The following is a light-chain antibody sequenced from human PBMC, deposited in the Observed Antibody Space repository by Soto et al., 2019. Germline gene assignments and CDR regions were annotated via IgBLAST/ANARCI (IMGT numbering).Light chain of an antibody. CDR1: QSIGSY. Sequence: EIVLTQFPATLSLSPGDRATLSCRASQSIGSYLAWYQQKPGQAPRLLIYDASNRATGIPARFSGSGSGTDFTLTITSLEPEDFAVYFYQHRSNSPPMWTFGQGTKVEIK. CDR2: DAS. J-gene: IGKJ1*01. V-gene: IGKV3-11*01. CDR3: QHRSNSPPMWT.